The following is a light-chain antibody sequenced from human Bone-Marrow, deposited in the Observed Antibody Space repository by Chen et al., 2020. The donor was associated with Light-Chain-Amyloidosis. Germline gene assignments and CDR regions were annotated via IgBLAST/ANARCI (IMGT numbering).Light chain of an antibody. CDR2: EDD. CDR1: SGSIATNY. CDR3: QSYKGGSQKV. V-gene: IGLV6-57*01. J-gene: IGLJ3*02. Sequence: NFMLTQPHSVSESPGKTVIISCTRSSGSIATNYVQWYQQRPGSSPTTVIYEDDQRPTGVSYRFSGSIDRASNSASLASSGLQTEDEAGYYGQSYKGGSQKVFGGGTKLTVL.